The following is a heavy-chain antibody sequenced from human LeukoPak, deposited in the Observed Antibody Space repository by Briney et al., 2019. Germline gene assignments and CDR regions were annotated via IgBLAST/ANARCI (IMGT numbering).Heavy chain of an antibody. Sequence: GGSLRLSCAASGFTFSSYWMSWVRQAPGKGLEWVANIKQDGSEKYYVDSVKGRFTISRDNAKNSLYLQMNSLRAEDTAVYYCARAFLRWGHYFGYWGQGTLVTVSS. D-gene: IGHD4-23*01. CDR2: IKQDGSEK. V-gene: IGHV3-7*01. CDR3: ARAFLRWGHYFGY. CDR1: GFTFSSYW. J-gene: IGHJ4*02.